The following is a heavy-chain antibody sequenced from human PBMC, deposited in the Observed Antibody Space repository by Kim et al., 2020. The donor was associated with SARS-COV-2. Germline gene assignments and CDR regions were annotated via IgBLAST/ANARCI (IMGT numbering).Heavy chain of an antibody. CDR1: GFIFSDFG. J-gene: IGHJ6*02. CDR3: ARGPCSGGSCYSVGTYGMDV. Sequence: GGSLRLSCAASGFIFSDFGIHWVRQAPGKGLEWVAVIWPDGSYKNYGDSVKGRFTISRDNSKNTLYLQMDSLRAEDTAVYYCARGPCSGGSCYSVGTYGMDVWGQGTTVSVSS. D-gene: IGHD2-15*01. V-gene: IGHV3-33*08. CDR2: IWPDGSYK.